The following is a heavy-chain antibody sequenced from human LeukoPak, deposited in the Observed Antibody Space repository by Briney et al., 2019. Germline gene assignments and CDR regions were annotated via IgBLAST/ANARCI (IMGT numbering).Heavy chain of an antibody. J-gene: IGHJ3*02. V-gene: IGHV4-31*03. CDR3: ARADDSSGYLDAFDI. CDR1: GGSISSGGYY. CDR2: IYYSGST. Sequence: PSQTLSLTCTVSGGSISSGGYYWSWIRQHPGKGLEWIGYIYYSGSTYYNPSLKSRVTISVDTSKNQFSLKLSSVTAADTAVYYCARADDSSGYLDAFDIWGRGTMVTVSS. D-gene: IGHD3-22*01.